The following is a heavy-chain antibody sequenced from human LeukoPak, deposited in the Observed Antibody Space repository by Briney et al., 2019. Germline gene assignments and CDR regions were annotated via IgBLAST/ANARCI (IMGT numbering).Heavy chain of an antibody. CDR1: GFTFSSYG. V-gene: IGHV3-30*19. CDR2: ISYDGSNK. D-gene: IGHD3-10*01. Sequence: GGSLRLSCAASGFTFSSYGMHWVRQAPGKGLEWVAVISYDGSNKYYADSVKGRFTISRDNSKNTLYLQMNSLRAEDTAVYYCARSQGVRGVLTRRGYFDYWGQGTLVTVSS. J-gene: IGHJ4*02. CDR3: ARSQGVRGVLTRRGYFDY.